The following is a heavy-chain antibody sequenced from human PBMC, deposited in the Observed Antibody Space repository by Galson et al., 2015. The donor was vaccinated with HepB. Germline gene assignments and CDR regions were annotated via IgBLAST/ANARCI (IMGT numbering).Heavy chain of an antibody. D-gene: IGHD3-10*01. Sequence: CAISGDSVSSNSAAWNWIRQSPSRGLEWLGRTYYRSTWYNDYALSVESRITINPDTSKNQFSLQLNSVTPEDTAMYYCARVGRYYDSGSQGYWFFDLWGRGTLVTVSS. J-gene: IGHJ2*01. V-gene: IGHV6-1*01. CDR1: GDSVSSNSAA. CDR3: ARVGRYYDSGSQGYWFFDL. CDR2: TYYRSTWYN.